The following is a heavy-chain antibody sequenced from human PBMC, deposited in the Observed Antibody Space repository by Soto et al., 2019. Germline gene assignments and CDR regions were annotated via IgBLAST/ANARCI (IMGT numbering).Heavy chain of an antibody. J-gene: IGHJ6*02. CDR3: ARVTGRYYYGMEV. Sequence: PSETLSLTCXVXGGSFSGYYWSWIRQPPGKGLEWIGEINHSGSTNYNPSLKSRVTISVDTSKNQFSLKLSSVTAADTAVYYCARVTGRYYYGMEVWGQGTTVTVSS. CDR2: INHSGST. V-gene: IGHV4-34*01. CDR1: GGSFSGYY.